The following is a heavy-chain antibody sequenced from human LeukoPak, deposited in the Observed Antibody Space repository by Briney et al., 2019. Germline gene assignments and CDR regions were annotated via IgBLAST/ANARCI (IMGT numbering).Heavy chain of an antibody. CDR2: ISSSSSTI. D-gene: IGHD3-22*01. CDR1: GFTFSSYS. CDR3: ARDAARDYYDSSGYYLGDFDY. V-gene: IGHV3-48*01. J-gene: IGHJ4*02. Sequence: GGSLRLSCAASGFTFSSYSMNWVRQAPGKGLEWVSYISSSSSTIYYADSVKGRFTISRDNAKNSLYLQMNSLRAEDTAVYYCARDAARDYYDSSGYYLGDFDYWGQGTLVTVSS.